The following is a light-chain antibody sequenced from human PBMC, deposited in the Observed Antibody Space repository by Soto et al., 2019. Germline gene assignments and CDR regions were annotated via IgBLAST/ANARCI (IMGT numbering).Light chain of an antibody. J-gene: IGLJ2*01. CDR2: EVS. CDR3: NSYTSSTTLV. Sequence: QSALTQPASVSGSPGQSITISCSGTSSDVGGYNYVSWYQHHPGKAPKLLIYEVSHRPSGVSNRFSGSKSGNTASLTISGLQAEDEAHYYCNSYTSSTTLVFGGGTKVTVL. V-gene: IGLV2-14*01. CDR1: SSDVGGYNY.